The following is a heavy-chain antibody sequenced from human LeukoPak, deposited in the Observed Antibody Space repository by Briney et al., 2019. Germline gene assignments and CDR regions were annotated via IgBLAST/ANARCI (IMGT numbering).Heavy chain of an antibody. V-gene: IGHV4-59*08. J-gene: IGHJ3*02. CDR2: IYYSGNT. D-gene: IGHD3-22*01. CDR1: GGSISDYY. CDR3: ARGPYSYDSSGAFDI. Sequence: SETLSLTCTVSGGSISDYYWSWIRQPPGKGLEWIGYIYYSGNTNYNPSLKSRVTISVDTSKNQFSLKLSSVTAADTAVYFCARGPYSYDSSGAFDIWGQGTMVTVSS.